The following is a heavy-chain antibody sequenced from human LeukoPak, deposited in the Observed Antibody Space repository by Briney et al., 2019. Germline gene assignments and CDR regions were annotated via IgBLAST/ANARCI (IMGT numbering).Heavy chain of an antibody. D-gene: IGHD6-13*01. J-gene: IGHJ4*02. CDR2: INPSGGST. CDR3: ASLAAAGSDRDY. CDR1: GYTFTSYY. V-gene: IGHV1-46*01. Sequence: ASVKVSCKASGYTFTSYYMHWVRQAPGQGLEWMGIINPSGGSTSYAQKFQGRVTMTRDTSISTAYMELSRLRSDDTAVYYCASLAAAGSDRDYWGQGTLVTVSS.